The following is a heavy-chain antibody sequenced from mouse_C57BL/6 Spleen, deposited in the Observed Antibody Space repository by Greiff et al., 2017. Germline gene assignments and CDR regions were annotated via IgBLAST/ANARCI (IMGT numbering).Heavy chain of an antibody. CDR3: AREGGYGKPYWYVDD. CDR1: GYTFTSYW. V-gene: IGHV1-64*01. J-gene: IGHJ1*03. CDR2: IHPNSGST. D-gene: IGHD2-1*01. Sequence: QVQLQQPGAELVKPGASVKLSCKASGYTFTSYWMHWVKQRPGQGLEWIGMIHPNSGSTNYNEKFKSKATLTVDKSSSTAYMQLRSLTSEDSAVYDSAREGGYGKPYWYVDDWGTGTTVTVSA.